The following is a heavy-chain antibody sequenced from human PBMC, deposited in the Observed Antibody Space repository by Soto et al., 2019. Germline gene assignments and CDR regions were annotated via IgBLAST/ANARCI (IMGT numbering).Heavy chain of an antibody. D-gene: IGHD3-10*01. V-gene: IGHV3-15*07. Sequence: EVQLVESGGGLVKPGVSLRLSCAASGFTFSNAWMNWVRQAPGKGLEWVGGIKSKTNGVTTDYAAPVKGRFTISRDDSKNTLYLQMNRLKTEDTALYYCTTFIFPSSCRGDWFEPWGPGTLVTLSS. CDR2: IKSKTNGVTT. CDR1: GFTFSNAW. CDR3: TTFIFPSSCRGDWFEP. J-gene: IGHJ5*02.